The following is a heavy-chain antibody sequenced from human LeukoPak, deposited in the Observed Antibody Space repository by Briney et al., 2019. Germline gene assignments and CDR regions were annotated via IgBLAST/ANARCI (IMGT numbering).Heavy chain of an antibody. CDR1: GFTFSSYG. V-gene: IGHV3-30*18. CDR2: ISYDGSNK. J-gene: IGHJ4*02. Sequence: RRSLRLSCAASGFTFSSYGMHWVRQAPGKGLEWVAVISYDGSNKYYADSVKGRFTISRDNSKNTLYLQMNSLRAEDTAVYYCAKPRYYYGSGSFDYWGQGTLVTVSS. CDR3: AKPRYYYGSGSFDY. D-gene: IGHD3-10*01.